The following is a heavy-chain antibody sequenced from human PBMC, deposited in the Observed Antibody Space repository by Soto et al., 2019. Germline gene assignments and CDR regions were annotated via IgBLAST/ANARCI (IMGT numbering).Heavy chain of an antibody. V-gene: IGHV4-34*01. CDR3: ARGVYYGSGSPSNWFDP. Sequence: QVQLXXWGAGLLKPXXXXSLTXAXXGGSFSGYYWSWIRQPPGKGLEWIGEINHSGSTNYNPSLKSRVTISVDTAKNHCSLKLSSVTAADTAVYYCARGVYYGSGSPSNWFDPWGQGTLVTVSS. CDR2: INHSGST. J-gene: IGHJ5*02. CDR1: GGSFSGYY. D-gene: IGHD3-10*01.